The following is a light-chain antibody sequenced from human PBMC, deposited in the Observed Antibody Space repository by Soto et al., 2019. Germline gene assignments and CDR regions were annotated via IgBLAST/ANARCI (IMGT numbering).Light chain of an antibody. CDR1: QSISSW. CDR3: QQYNSYPWT. CDR2: HAY. Sequence: DIQMTQSPSTLSASVGDIVTLTFRASQSISSWLAWYQQKPGKAPKLLIYHAYSLESGVPSRFSGSESGTEFTLTINSLQPDDFATYYCQQYNSYPWTFGQGTKVDIK. J-gene: IGKJ1*01. V-gene: IGKV1-5*01.